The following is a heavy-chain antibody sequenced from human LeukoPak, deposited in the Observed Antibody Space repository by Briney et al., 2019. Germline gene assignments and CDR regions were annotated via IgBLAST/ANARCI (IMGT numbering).Heavy chain of an antibody. CDR3: ARDVYYGSGSPRLDY. D-gene: IGHD3-10*01. V-gene: IGHV3-21*01. CDR1: GFTFSSYS. Sequence: PGGSLRLSCVASGFTFSSYSMNWVRQAPGKGLGWVSSISSSSSYIYYADSVKGRFTISRDNAKNSLYLQMNSLRAEDTAVYYCARDVYYGSGSPRLDYWGQGTLVTVSS. J-gene: IGHJ4*02. CDR2: ISSSSSYI.